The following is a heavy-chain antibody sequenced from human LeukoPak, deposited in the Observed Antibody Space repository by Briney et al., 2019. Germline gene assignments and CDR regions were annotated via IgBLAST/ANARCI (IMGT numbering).Heavy chain of an antibody. J-gene: IGHJ4*02. CDR2: INDSGST. CDR3: ARGRRVGLAKYPILNAFFDY. Sequence: PSETLSLTCAVYNGSFSSYYWSWIRQPPGKGLEWIGEINDSGSTNYKSSLRSRVTISVDTSKNQFALNLNSMTAADTAVYYCARGRRVGLAKYPILNAFFDYWGQGTLVTVSS. CDR1: NGSFSSYY. V-gene: IGHV4-34*01. D-gene: IGHD1-14*01.